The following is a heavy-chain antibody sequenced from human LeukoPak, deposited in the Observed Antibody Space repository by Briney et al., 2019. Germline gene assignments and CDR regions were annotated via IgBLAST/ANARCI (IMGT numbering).Heavy chain of an antibody. CDR2: INPNSGGT. Sequence: ASVKASRKASGYTFTGYYMHWVRQAPGQGLEWMGWINPNSGGTNYAQKFQGRVTMTRDTSISTAYMELSRLRSDDTAVYYCAKRQYCSGGSCYSPKFLYYYYGMDVWGQGTTVTVSS. V-gene: IGHV1-2*02. CDR1: GYTFTGYY. D-gene: IGHD2-15*01. J-gene: IGHJ6*02. CDR3: AKRQYCSGGSCYSPKFLYYYYGMDV.